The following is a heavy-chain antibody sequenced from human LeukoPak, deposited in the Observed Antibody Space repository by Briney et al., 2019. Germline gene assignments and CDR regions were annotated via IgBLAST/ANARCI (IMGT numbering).Heavy chain of an antibody. CDR1: GGTFSSYA. V-gene: IGHV1-69*01. D-gene: IGHD6-13*01. J-gene: IGHJ4*02. CDR2: IIPIFGTV. CDR3: ARGVEATYSSSWYGNY. Sequence: SVKVSCKASGGTFSSYAISWVRQAPGQGLEWMGGIIPIFGTVNYAQKFQGRVTITADESTSTAYMELSSLRSEDTAVYYCARGVEATYSSSWYGNYWGQGTLVTVSS.